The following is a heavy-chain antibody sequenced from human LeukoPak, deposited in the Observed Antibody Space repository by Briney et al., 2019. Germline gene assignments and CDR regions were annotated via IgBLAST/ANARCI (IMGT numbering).Heavy chain of an antibody. V-gene: IGHV4-39*07. CDR2: IYYSGST. CDR1: GGSISSTTSY. CDR3: ARAWATDYFDY. J-gene: IGHJ4*02. Sequence: SETLSLTCAVSGGSISSTTSYWGWIRQPPGKGLEWIGRIYYSGSTFYNPSLKSRVTISVDTSKNQFSLKLSSVTAADTAMYYCARAWATDYFDYWGQGTLVTVSS.